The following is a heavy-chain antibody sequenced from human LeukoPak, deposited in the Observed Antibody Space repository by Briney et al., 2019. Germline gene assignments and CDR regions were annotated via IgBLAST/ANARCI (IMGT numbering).Heavy chain of an antibody. D-gene: IGHD3-3*01. CDR1: GYTFISYG. CDR3: ARFWSGYLPDY. CDR2: ISTYNGNT. Sequence: ASVKVSCKASGYTFISYGISWVRQAPGQGLEWMGWISTYNGNTDYAQKLQGRVTMTSDTSTSTAYMELRGLISDDTAVYYCARFWSGYLPDYWGQGTLVTVSS. J-gene: IGHJ4*02. V-gene: IGHV1-18*01.